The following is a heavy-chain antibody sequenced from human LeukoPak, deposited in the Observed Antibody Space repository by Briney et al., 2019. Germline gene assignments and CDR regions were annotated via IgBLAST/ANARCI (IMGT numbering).Heavy chain of an antibody. J-gene: IGHJ4*02. CDR3: AKARWDYDSGSYYNVPYFDY. D-gene: IGHD3-10*01. Sequence: GASVKVSCKVSGYTLTELSMHWVRQAPGKGLEWMGGFDPEDGETIYAQKFQGRVTMTEDTSTDTAYMELSSLRSEDTAVYYCAKARWDYDSGSYYNVPYFDYWGQGTLVTVSS. V-gene: IGHV1-24*01. CDR2: FDPEDGET. CDR1: GYTLTELS.